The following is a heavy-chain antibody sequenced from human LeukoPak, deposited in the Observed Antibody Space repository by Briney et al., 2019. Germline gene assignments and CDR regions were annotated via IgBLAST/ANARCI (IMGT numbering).Heavy chain of an antibody. CDR3: ARGEGPGHYYYYGMDV. V-gene: IGHV3-11*01. Sequence: TGGSLRLSYAASGFTFSDYYMSWIRQAPGKGLEWVSYISSSGSTIYYADSVKGRFTISRDNAKNSLYLQMNSLRAEDTAVYYCARGEGPGHYYYYGMDVWGQGTTVTVSS. CDR1: GFTFSDYY. J-gene: IGHJ6*02. CDR2: ISSSGSTI. D-gene: IGHD1-14*01.